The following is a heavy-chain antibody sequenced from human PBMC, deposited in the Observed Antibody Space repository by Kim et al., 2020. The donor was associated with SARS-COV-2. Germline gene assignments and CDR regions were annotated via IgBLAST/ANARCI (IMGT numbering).Heavy chain of an antibody. D-gene: IGHD2-15*01. Sequence: GGSLTLSCAASGFSLSNYGMHWVRQAPGKGLEWVAVIWYDGSNKWYGDSVKGRFTISRDNSKNMLYLQMNSLRVEDMAVYYCTRDGGYCSDGTCYHDAFDMWGQGTMVTVSS. CDR1: GFSLSNYG. CDR3: TRDGGYCSDGTCYHDAFDM. V-gene: IGHV3-33*01. CDR2: IWYDGSNK. J-gene: IGHJ3*02.